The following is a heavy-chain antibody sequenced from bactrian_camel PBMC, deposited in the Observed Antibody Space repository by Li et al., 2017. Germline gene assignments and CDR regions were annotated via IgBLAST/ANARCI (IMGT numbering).Heavy chain of an antibody. V-gene: IGHV3S1*01. D-gene: IGHD2*01. CDR1: GYTYNRNC. CDR2: IATGSGNT. J-gene: IGHJ6*01. CDR3: AARGPYCYTKISVRDFTY. Sequence: HVQLVESGGGSVQAGGSLRLSCAASGYTYNRNCMAWFRQAPGKEREGVARIATGSGNTYYADSVKGRFTISQDNAKNTVYLQMNSLKPEDTAMYYCAARGPYCYTKISVRDFTYWGQGTQVTVS.